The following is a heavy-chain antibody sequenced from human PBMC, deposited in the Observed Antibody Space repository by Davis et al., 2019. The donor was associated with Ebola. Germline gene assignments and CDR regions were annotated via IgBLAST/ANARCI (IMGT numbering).Heavy chain of an antibody. CDR2: ISSSGTIV. V-gene: IGHV3-11*04. CDR1: GFTFGDYF. CDR3: ARTTFGGVIAS. J-gene: IGHJ4*02. Sequence: GESLKISCAASGFTFGDYFMSWIRQAPGKGLEWVSYISSSGTIVYYADSVKGRFTISRDNAKNTLYLQMNSLRAEDTAVYYCARTTFGGVIASWGQGTLVTVSS. D-gene: IGHD3-16*02.